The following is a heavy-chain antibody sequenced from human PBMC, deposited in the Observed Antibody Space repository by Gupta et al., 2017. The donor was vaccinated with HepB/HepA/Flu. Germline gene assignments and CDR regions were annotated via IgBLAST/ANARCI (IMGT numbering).Heavy chain of an antibody. CDR2: ISSSSNTI. V-gene: IGHV3-48*02. CDR1: GFTFSSYS. D-gene: IGHD1-26*01. CDR3: VXDGASGSHILYDY. Sequence: EVQLVASGGGLVQPAGSLRLSCPASGFTFSSYSINWVRQAPGKGLEWVSYISSSSNTIYYADSGKGRVTISRDNAENALYLQMNRLRDEXTAVYYCVXDGASGSHILYDYGGQGTLVTVSS. J-gene: IGHJ4*02.